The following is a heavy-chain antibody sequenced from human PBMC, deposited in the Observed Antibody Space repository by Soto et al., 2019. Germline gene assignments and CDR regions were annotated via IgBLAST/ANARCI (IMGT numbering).Heavy chain of an antibody. V-gene: IGHV1-18*01. CDR1: GYTFIRYG. J-gene: IGHJ6*02. CDR3: ARAGYYDNVWGKRNFYGLDA. D-gene: IGHD3-16*01. Sequence: QVQLVQSAGEVKKPGASVKVSCKASGYTFIRYGITWVRQAPGQGLEWMGWISPYNDNTDYAQNCQGRVAMTTDTSTYTVDRYVRGLRSDDTAVYYCARAGYYDNVWGKRNFYGLDAWGQGTTGTVS. CDR2: ISPYNDNT.